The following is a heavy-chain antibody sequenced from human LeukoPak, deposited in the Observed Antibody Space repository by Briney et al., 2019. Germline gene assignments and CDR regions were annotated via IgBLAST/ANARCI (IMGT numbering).Heavy chain of an antibody. CDR2: IKQDGSEK. CDR1: GFTFSSYW. J-gene: IGHJ6*02. CDR3: ARDPGIVVVPAAIGGYYYYGMDV. V-gene: IGHV3-7*01. Sequence: GGSLRLSCAASGFTFSSYWMSWVRQAPGKGLEWVANIKQDGSEKYYVDSVKGRFTISRDNAKNSLYLQMNSLRAEDTAVYYCARDPGIVVVPAAIGGYYYYGMDVWGRGTTVTVSS. D-gene: IGHD2-2*02.